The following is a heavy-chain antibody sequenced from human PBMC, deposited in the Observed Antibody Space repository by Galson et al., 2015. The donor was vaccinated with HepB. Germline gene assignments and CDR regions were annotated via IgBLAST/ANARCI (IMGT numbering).Heavy chain of an antibody. J-gene: IGHJ4*02. CDR3: ASSEDGTGFDY. V-gene: IGHV3-30-3*01. CDR2: ISYDGSNK. D-gene: IGHD1-1*01. Sequence: SLRLSCAASGFTFSSYAMHWVRQAPGKGLEWVAVISYDGSNKYYADSVKGRFTISRDNSKNTLYLQMNSLRAEDTAVYYCASSEDGTGFDYWGQGTLVTVSS. CDR1: GFTFSSYA.